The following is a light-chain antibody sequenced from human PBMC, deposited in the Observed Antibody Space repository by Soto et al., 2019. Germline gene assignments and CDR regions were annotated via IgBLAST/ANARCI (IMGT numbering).Light chain of an antibody. CDR1: SSDVGGYNY. CDR2: DVS. J-gene: IGLJ2*01. Sequence: SALTQPASVSGSPGQSITISCTGTSSDVGGYNYVSWYQQHPGKAPKLMIYDVSNRPSGVSNRFSGSESGNTASLTISGLQAEDEADYYCSSYTSSSTLVVFGGGTQLTVL. CDR3: SSYTSSSTLVV. V-gene: IGLV2-14*01.